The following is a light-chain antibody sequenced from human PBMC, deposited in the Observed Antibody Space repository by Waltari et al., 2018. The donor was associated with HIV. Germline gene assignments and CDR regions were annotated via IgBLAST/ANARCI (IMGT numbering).Light chain of an antibody. V-gene: IGLV3-21*02. CDR3: QVWDSSSDNLVV. J-gene: IGLJ2*01. Sequence: SYVVTQPPSVSVAPGQTARITCGGNNIGTKSVHWYQQKPGQAPVLVFYEDSARPSGIPERFSGSNSGNTATLTISRVEAGDEADYHCQVWDSSSDNLVVFGGGTKLTVL. CDR1: NIGTKS. CDR2: EDS.